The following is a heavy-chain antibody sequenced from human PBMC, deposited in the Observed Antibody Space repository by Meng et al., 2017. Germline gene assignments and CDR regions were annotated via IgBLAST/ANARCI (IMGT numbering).Heavy chain of an antibody. CDR1: GASLSSAVF. CDR3: ARVVGDCASCYKGWFDP. Sequence: QVQLQESGPRLVRPSQTLALTYTGSGASLSSAVFWIWMRQPPGKDLEWIGYISYSGATHYNPSLKSRLTISVDTAKNQFSLSLSSVTDADTAVYYCARVVGDCASCYKGWFDPWGQGPLVTVSS. CDR2: ISYSGAT. V-gene: IGHV4-30-4*01. J-gene: IGHJ5*02. D-gene: IGHD2-2*02.